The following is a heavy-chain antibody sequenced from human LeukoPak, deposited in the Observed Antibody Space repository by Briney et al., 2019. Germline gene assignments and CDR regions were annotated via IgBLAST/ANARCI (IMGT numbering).Heavy chain of an antibody. CDR1: GFTVSNNY. J-gene: IGHJ4*02. Sequence: GGSLRLSCAASGFTVSNNYMSWVRQAPGKGLEWVSAISGSGGSTYYADSVKGRFTISRDNSKNTLYLQMNSLRAEDTAVYYCAKHDSSGYYYARPDYWGQGTLVTVSS. CDR3: AKHDSSGYYYARPDY. V-gene: IGHV3-23*01. D-gene: IGHD3-22*01. CDR2: ISGSGGST.